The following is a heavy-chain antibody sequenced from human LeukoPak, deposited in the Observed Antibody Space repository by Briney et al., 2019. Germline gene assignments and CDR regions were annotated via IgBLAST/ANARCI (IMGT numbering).Heavy chain of an antibody. D-gene: IGHD2-2*01. CDR3: AKDRRAVPAARRLDY. CDR2: IKQDGSEK. Sequence: GGSLRLSCAASGFTFSTYWMSWVRQAPGKGLEWVANIKQDGSEKYYLDSVKGRFTISRDNAKNTLYLQMNSLRAEDTAVYYCAKDRRAVPAARRLDYWGQGTLVTVSS. V-gene: IGHV3-7*01. J-gene: IGHJ4*02. CDR1: GFTFSTYW.